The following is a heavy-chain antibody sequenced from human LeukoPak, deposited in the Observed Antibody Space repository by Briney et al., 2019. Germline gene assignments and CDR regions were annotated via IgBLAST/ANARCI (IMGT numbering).Heavy chain of an antibody. J-gene: IGHJ4*02. CDR3: ARVDGSPDY. Sequence: ASVKVSCKASGYTFTTLDINWVRQATGQGLEWMGWINPNSGNRGYAQKFQGRVTITRDTSISTAYMELSSLRSEDTAVYYCARVDGSPDYWGQGTLGTVSS. V-gene: IGHV1-8*03. D-gene: IGHD2-15*01. CDR1: GYTFTTLD. CDR2: INPNSGNR.